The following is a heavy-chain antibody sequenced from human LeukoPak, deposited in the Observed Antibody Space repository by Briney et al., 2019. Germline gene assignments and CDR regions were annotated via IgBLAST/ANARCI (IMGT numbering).Heavy chain of an antibody. CDR3: ARESHSSGWYDY. J-gene: IGHJ4*02. CDR2: IKQDGSEK. D-gene: IGHD6-19*01. V-gene: IGHV3-7*01. CDR1: GFTFSSYW. Sequence: GGSLRLSCAPSGFTFSSYWMSWVRQAPGKGREWVANIKQDGSEKYYVDSVKGRFTISRDNAKNSLYLQMNSLRAEDTAVYYCARESHSSGWYDYWGQGTLVTVSS.